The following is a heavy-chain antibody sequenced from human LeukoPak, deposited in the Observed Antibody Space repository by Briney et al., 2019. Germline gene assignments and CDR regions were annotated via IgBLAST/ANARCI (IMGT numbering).Heavy chain of an antibody. CDR3: ARHGVLRYFDWLPRPYNWFDP. CDR2: ISSSSSYI. CDR1: GFTFSSYS. J-gene: IGHJ5*02. D-gene: IGHD3-9*01. V-gene: IGHV3-21*01. Sequence: GGSLRLSCAASGFTFSSYSMNWVRQAPGKGLEWVSSISSSSSYIYYADSVKGRFTISRDNAKNSLYLQMNSLRAEDTAVYYCARHGVLRYFDWLPRPYNWFDPWGQGTLVTVSS.